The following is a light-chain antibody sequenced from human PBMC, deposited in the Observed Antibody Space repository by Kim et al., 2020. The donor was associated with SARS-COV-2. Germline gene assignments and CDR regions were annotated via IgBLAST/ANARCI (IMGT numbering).Light chain of an antibody. CDR3: QQYNNWTWT. Sequence: VSPGERATLTCRARKSVSSNLAWYQQKPGQAPRLLIYGASPRATGIPARFSGSGSGTEFTLTIRSLQSADFAVYYCQQYNNWTWTFGQGTKVDIK. CDR1: KSVSSN. CDR2: GAS. V-gene: IGKV3-15*01. J-gene: IGKJ1*01.